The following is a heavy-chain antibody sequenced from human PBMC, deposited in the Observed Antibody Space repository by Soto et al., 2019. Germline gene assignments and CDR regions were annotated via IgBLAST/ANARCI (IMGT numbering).Heavy chain of an antibody. CDR2: MNPTSGNT. CDR1: GYTFTSYD. D-gene: IGHD6-13*01. V-gene: IGHV1-8*01. CDR3: ARGRMPIAAAGPRYYYMDV. Sequence: QVQLVQSGAEVKKPGASVKVSCKASGYTFTSYDINWVRQATGQGLEWMGWMNPTSGNTGYAQKFQVKVTMTRNTSISTAYMELSSLRSEDTAVYYCARGRMPIAAAGPRYYYMDVWGKGTTVTVSS. J-gene: IGHJ6*03.